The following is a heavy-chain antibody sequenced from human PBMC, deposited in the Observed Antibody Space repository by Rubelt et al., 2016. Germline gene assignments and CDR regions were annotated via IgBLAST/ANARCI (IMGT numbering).Heavy chain of an antibody. CDR2: IYYSGST. D-gene: IGHD5-12*01. CDR1: GGSISSSSYY. Sequence: QLQLQESGPGLVKPSETLSLTCTVSGGSISSSSYYWGWIRQPPGKGLEWIGSIYYSGSTYYNPSRKSRVTISVDTSKNQFSLKLSAVTAADTAVYYCASTSGYDSLGDYWGQGTLVTVSS. V-gene: IGHV4-39*07. CDR3: ASTSGYDSLGDY. J-gene: IGHJ4*02.